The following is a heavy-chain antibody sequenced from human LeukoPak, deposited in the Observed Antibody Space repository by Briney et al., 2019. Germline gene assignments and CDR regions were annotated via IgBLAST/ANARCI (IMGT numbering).Heavy chain of an antibody. CDR2: INHSGST. J-gene: IGHJ6*02. CDR3: ARVRLLWYYYYYGMDV. D-gene: IGHD3-3*01. V-gene: IGHV4-34*01. Sequence: PSETLSLTCAVYGGSFSGYYWSWIRQPPGKGLEWIGEINHSGSTNYNPFLKSRVTISVDTSKNQFSLKLSSVTAADTAVYYCARVRLLWYYYYYGMDVWGQGTTVTVSS. CDR1: GGSFSGYY.